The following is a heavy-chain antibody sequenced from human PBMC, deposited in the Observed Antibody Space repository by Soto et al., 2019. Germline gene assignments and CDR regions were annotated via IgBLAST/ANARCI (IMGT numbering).Heavy chain of an antibody. J-gene: IGHJ6*02. CDR2: ISAYNGNT. CDR1: GYTFTSYG. Sequence: ASVKVSCKASGYTFTSYGISWVRQAPGQGLEWMGWISAYNGNTNYVQKLQGRVTMTTDTSTSTAYMELRSLRSDDTAVYYCASLYYDFWSGYYQRTSYGMDVWGQGTTVTVSS. D-gene: IGHD3-3*01. CDR3: ASLYYDFWSGYYQRTSYGMDV. V-gene: IGHV1-18*01.